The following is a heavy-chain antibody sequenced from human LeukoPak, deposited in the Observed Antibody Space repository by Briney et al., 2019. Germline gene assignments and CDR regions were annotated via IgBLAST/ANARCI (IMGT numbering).Heavy chain of an antibody. Sequence: ISGSGGSTYYADSVKGRFTISRDNSKNTLYLQMNSLRAEDTAVYYCAKDRLRSGYYYGGDYWGQGTLVTVSS. CDR2: ISGSGGST. J-gene: IGHJ4*02. D-gene: IGHD3-22*01. CDR3: AKDRLRSGYYYGGDY. V-gene: IGHV3-23*01.